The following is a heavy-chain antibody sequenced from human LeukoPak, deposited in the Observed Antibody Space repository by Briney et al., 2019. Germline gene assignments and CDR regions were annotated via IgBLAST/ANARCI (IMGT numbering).Heavy chain of an antibody. J-gene: IGHJ4*02. CDR3: TTDLRWEFPPPGY. Sequence: GGSLRLSCAASGFTVSSNYMSWVRQAPGEGLEWVSVIYSGGSTYYADSVKGRFTISRDNSKNTLYLQMNSLKPEDTAVYFCTTDLRWEFPPPGYWGQGTLVTVSS. V-gene: IGHV3-66*01. D-gene: IGHD3-10*01. CDR1: GFTVSSNY. CDR2: IYSGGST.